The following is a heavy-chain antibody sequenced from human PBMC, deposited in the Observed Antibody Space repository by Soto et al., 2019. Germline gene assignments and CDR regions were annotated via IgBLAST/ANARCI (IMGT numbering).Heavy chain of an antibody. D-gene: IGHD5-12*01. CDR1: GYTFTGYY. J-gene: IGHJ4*02. Sequence: ASVKVSCKASGYTFTGYYMHWVRQAPGQGLEWMGWINPNSGGTNYAQKFQGWVTMTRDTSISTAYMELSRLRSDDTAVYYCAGRRDGYNFYFDYWGQGTLVTVSS. CDR2: INPNSGGT. CDR3: AGRRDGYNFYFDY. V-gene: IGHV1-2*04.